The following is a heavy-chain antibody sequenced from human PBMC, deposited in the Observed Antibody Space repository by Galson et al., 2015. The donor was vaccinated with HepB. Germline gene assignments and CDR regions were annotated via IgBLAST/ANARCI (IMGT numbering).Heavy chain of an antibody. V-gene: IGHV4-61*02. Sequence: LSLTCTVSGGSISSGSYYWSWIRQPAGKGLEWIGRIYTSGSTNYNPSLKSRVTMSVDTSKNQFSLKLSSVTAADTAVYYCAGSYCSSTSCYNRGDGGAFDIWGQGTMVTVSS. CDR1: GGSISSGSYY. J-gene: IGHJ3*02. CDR2: IYTSGST. D-gene: IGHD2-2*02. CDR3: AGSYCSSTSCYNRGDGGAFDI.